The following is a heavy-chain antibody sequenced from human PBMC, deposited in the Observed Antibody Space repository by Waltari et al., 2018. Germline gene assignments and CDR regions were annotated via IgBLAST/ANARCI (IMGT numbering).Heavy chain of an antibody. J-gene: IGHJ4*02. CDR2: IRGSGGST. CDR1: GFTFSSYA. V-gene: IGHV3-23*01. Sequence: EVQLLESGGGLVQPGGSLRLSCAASGFTFSSYAMSWVRQAPGKGRGVGAAIRGSGGSTYYADSVKGRFTISRDNSKNTLYLQMNSLRAEDTAVYYCAKCGSGWSRMGFPDYWGQGTLVTVSS. D-gene: IGHD6-19*01. CDR3: AKCGSGWSRMGFPDY.